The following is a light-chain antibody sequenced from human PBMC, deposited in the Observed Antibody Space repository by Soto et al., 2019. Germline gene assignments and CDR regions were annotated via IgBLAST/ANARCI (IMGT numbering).Light chain of an antibody. J-gene: IGKJ1*01. CDR3: QQYDNWPPWT. Sequence: IVMTQSPATLSVSPGERATLSCRASQSVSSKLAWYQQKPGQSPRLLIYAASTRATGIPARFSGSGSGTEFTLTINSLQSEDFAVYYCQQYDNWPPWTFDQGTKVEIK. V-gene: IGKV3-15*01. CDR2: AAS. CDR1: QSVSSK.